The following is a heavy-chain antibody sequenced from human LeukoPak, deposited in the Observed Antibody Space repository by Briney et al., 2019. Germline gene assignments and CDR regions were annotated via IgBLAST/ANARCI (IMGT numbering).Heavy chain of an antibody. CDR2: IYYSGST. D-gene: IGHD6-19*01. CDR1: GGSISSSSYY. V-gene: IGHV4-39*01. Sequence: SETLSLTCTVSGGSISSSSYYWGWIRQPPGKGLEWIGSIYYSGSTYYNPPLKSRVTISVDTSKNQFSLKLSSVTAADTAVYYCASYSSGSDYWGQGTLVTVS. J-gene: IGHJ4*02. CDR3: ASYSSGSDY.